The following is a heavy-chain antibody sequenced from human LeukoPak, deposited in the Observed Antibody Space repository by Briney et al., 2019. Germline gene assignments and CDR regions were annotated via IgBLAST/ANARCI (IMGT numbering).Heavy chain of an antibody. D-gene: IGHD6-13*01. CDR1: GYTFTSYY. J-gene: IGHJ4*02. CDR3: ARVRTIAAVGPDFDF. V-gene: IGHV1-46*01. Sequence: ASVKVSCKASGYTFTSYYMHWVRQAPGQGLEWMGIITTSGGSTNYAQNFQGRVTMTRDTSTSTVYMELTSLGSEDTAVYYCARVRTIAAVGPDFDFWGQGTLVTVSS. CDR2: ITTSGGST.